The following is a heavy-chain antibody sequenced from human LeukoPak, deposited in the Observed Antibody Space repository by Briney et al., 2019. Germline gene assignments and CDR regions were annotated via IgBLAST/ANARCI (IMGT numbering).Heavy chain of an antibody. CDR1: GFTVGSNY. Sequence: PGGSLRLSCAASGFTVGSNYLSWVRQAPGKGLEWVSIIYSGGITFYADSVKGRFTISRHNSKNTLYLQMNSLRAEDTATYYCATLGSIVWGRTGTASSLWGQGTPVTVSS. CDR3: ATLGSIVWGRTGTASSL. CDR2: IYSGGIT. J-gene: IGHJ4*02. D-gene: IGHD2-21*02. V-gene: IGHV3-53*04.